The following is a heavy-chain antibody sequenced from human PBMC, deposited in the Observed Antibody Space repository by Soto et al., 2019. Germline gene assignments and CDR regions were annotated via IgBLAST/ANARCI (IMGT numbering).Heavy chain of an antibody. CDR2: TYYRSKWYN. D-gene: IGHD3-3*01. J-gene: IGHJ5*02. CDR1: GDSVSSNSAA. Sequence: SQTLSLTCAISGDSVSSNSAAWNWIRQSPSRGLEWLGRTYYRSKWYNDYAVSVKSRITINPDTSKNQFSLQLNSVTPEDTAVYYCARSGSAHYDFGGGYLRSNWFDPWGQGTLVTVSS. CDR3: ARSGSAHYDFGGGYLRSNWFDP. V-gene: IGHV6-1*01.